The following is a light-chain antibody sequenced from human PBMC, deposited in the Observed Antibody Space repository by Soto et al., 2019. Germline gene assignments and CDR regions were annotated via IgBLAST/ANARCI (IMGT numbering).Light chain of an antibody. Sequence: QAVVTQSPSASASLGASVKLTCTLSSGHRSYAIAWHQQQPEKGPRYLMKLNSDGSHSKGDGIPDRFSGSSSGAERYLTISSLQSEDEADYYCQTWGTGNWVFGGGTTLTVL. CDR2: LNSDGSH. CDR3: QTWGTGNWV. J-gene: IGLJ3*02. V-gene: IGLV4-69*01. CDR1: SGHRSYA.